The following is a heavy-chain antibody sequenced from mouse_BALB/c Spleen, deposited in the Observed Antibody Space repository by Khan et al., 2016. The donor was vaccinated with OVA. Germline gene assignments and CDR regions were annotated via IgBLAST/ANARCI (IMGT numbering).Heavy chain of an antibody. V-gene: IGHV1-4*01. CDR2: IIPRSDNT. J-gene: IGHJ4*01. CDR3: ARCTTEYALDY. D-gene: IGHD2-14*01. Sequence: QVQLKQSGAGLARPSASVKMSCKASGYTFTSHTMHWVKQRPGQGLEWIGYIIPRSDNTQYNQKFNDKATLTADISSSTAYMQLSSLTSEDSAVYDCARCTTEYALDYWGQGTSVTVSS. CDR1: GYTFTSHT.